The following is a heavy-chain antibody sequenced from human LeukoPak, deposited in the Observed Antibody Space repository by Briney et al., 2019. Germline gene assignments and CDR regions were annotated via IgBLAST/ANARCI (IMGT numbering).Heavy chain of an antibody. CDR3: ARSEASPEQWLVRGAADY. V-gene: IGHV1-46*01. J-gene: IGHJ4*02. CDR1: GYTFTSYY. D-gene: IGHD6-19*01. CDR2: INPSGGST. Sequence: VASVKVSCKASGYTFTSYYMHWVRQAPGQGLEWMGIINPSGGSTSYAQKFQGRVTMTRDTSTSTAYMELSSLRSEDTAVYYCARSEASPEQWLVRGAADYWGQGTLVTVSS.